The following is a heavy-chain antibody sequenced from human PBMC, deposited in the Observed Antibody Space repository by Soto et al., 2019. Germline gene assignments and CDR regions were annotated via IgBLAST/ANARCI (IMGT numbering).Heavy chain of an antibody. CDR3: GRVVEGATRHTDSDS. CDR2: VYHSGGS. Sequence: PSETLSLTCAVSGVSIHNSHSFWGGSRQPPGEGLEFIGSVYHSGGSYYNPSLKGRVTISVDTSNNQISLRVNSVTAADTAVYYCGRVVEGATRHTDSDSWGQGMLVTVSS. D-gene: IGHD2-15*01. V-gene: IGHV4-39*02. J-gene: IGHJ5*02. CDR1: GVSIHNSHSF.